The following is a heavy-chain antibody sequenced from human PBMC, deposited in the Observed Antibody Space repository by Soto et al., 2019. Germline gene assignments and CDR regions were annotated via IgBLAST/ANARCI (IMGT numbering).Heavy chain of an antibody. Sequence: TLSLTCTVSGGSISSGDYYWSWIRQPPGKGLEWIGYIYYSGSTYYNPSLKSRVTISVDTSKNQFSLKLSSVTAADTAVYYCARDRGPLRTPVYYYYGMDVWGQGTTVTVS. CDR3: ARDRGPLRTPVYYYYGMDV. CDR1: GGSISSGDYY. D-gene: IGHD3-10*01. J-gene: IGHJ6*02. V-gene: IGHV4-30-4*01. CDR2: IYYSGST.